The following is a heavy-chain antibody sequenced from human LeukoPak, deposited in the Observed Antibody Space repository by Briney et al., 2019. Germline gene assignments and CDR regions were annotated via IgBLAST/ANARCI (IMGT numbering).Heavy chain of an antibody. J-gene: IGHJ4*02. CDR3: ARRGVVTRVILVGFHKEAFYFDS. CDR2: ISDSGGST. D-gene: IGHD3-22*01. V-gene: IGHV3-23*01. CDR1: GITLSNYG. Sequence: GGSLRLSCAFSGITLSNYGMSWVRQAPGKGLEWVAGISDSGGSTNYADSVKGRFTISRDNPKNTLYLQMNSLRAEDTAVYFCARRGVVTRVILVGFHKEAFYFDSWGQGALVTVPS.